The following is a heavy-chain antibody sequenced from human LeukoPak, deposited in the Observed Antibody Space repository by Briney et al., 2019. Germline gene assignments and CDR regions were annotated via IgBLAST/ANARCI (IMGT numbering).Heavy chain of an antibody. V-gene: IGHV3-30-3*01. J-gene: IGHJ4*02. CDR2: ISYDGSNK. D-gene: IGHD5-18*01. CDR3: ARGVDTAMDDY. CDR1: GFTFSSYA. Sequence: PGGSLRLSCAASGFTFSSYAMHWVRQAPGKGLEWVAVISYDGSNKYYADSVKGRFTISRDNSKNTLYLQMNSLRAEDTAVYYCARGVDTAMDDYWGQGTLVTVSS.